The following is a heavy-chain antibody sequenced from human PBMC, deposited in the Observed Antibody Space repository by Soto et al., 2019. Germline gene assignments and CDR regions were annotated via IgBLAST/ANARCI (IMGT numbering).Heavy chain of an antibody. J-gene: IGHJ5*02. CDR1: GFPFSSYS. V-gene: IGHV3-48*01. D-gene: IGHD6-13*01. CDR3: ARHPERIAQIGWFDP. CDR2: ISSSSSTI. Sequence: PGGSLRLSCVASGFPFSSYSMNWVRQAPGKGLEWVSYISSSSSTIYYADSVKGRFTISRDNAKNSLYLQMNSLRAEDTAVYYCARHPERIAQIGWFDPWGQGTLVTVSS.